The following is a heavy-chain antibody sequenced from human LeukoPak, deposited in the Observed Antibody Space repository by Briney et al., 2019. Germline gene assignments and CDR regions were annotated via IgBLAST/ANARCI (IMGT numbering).Heavy chain of an antibody. Sequence: PSETLSLTCAVSGGSISSSSGNCWTWVRQPPGKGLEWIGEIYHSGSTNYNPSLKSRVSMLLDKSKNQFSLKLSSVTAADTAVYYCARNGGNSDFDYWGQGTLVTVSS. CDR1: GGSISSSSGNC. J-gene: IGHJ4*02. CDR3: ARNGGNSDFDY. D-gene: IGHD4-23*01. CDR2: IYHSGST. V-gene: IGHV4-4*02.